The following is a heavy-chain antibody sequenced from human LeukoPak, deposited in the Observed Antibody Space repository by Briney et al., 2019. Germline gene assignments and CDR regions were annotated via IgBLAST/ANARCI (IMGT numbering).Heavy chain of an antibody. CDR2: ISGSGGST. J-gene: IGHJ3*02. CDR1: GFTFSSYA. Sequence: PGGSLRRSCAASGFTFSSYAMSWVRQAPGKGLEWVSAISGSGGSTYYADSVKGRFTISRDNSKNTVYLQMNSLRAEDTAVYYCAKVPVFSVTISEVVTDDAFDIWGQGTIVTASS. V-gene: IGHV3-23*01. CDR3: AKVPVFSVTISEVVTDDAFDI. D-gene: IGHD3-3*01.